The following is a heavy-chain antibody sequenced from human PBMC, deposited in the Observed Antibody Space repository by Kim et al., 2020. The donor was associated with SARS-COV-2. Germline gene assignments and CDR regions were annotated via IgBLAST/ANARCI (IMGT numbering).Heavy chain of an antibody. Sequence: SETLSLTCTVSGYSISSGYYWGWIRQPPWKGLEWIGSIYHSGSTYYNPSLKSRVTISIDTSKNQFSLRLNSVTAADTAVYYCTSKYYYDSSGYYYADWWGQGTLVTVSS. J-gene: IGHJ4*02. CDR3: TSKYYYDSSGYYYADW. CDR2: IYHSGST. CDR1: GYSISSGYY. V-gene: IGHV4-38-2*02. D-gene: IGHD3-22*01.